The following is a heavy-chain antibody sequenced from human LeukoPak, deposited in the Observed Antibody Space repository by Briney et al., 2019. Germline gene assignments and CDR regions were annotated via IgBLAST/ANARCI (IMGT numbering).Heavy chain of an antibody. D-gene: IGHD2-2*01. V-gene: IGHV3-7*02. CDR1: GFTFTNYW. J-gene: IGHJ4*02. Sequence: GGSLRLSCAASGFTFTNYWMSWVRQAPGKGLEWVAKINQDGSEKYYVASVKGRFTISRDNAENSLYLQMNSLRADDTAVYYCAKFISTRNFDHWGQGTLVTVSS. CDR3: AKFISTRNFDH. CDR2: INQDGSEK.